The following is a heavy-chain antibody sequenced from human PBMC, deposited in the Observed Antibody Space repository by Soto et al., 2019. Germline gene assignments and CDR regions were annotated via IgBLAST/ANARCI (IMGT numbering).Heavy chain of an antibody. Sequence: PGGSLRLSCAASGFTFSKHWMHWVRQAPGKGLVWVSHIKTDGSFTRDADSLKGRFTISRDNARNTLYLQMNGLRAEDTAIYYCVRDNNWSLDYWGQGTMVTVYS. V-gene: IGHV3-74*01. CDR1: GFTFSKHW. CDR3: VRDNNWSLDY. D-gene: IGHD1-1*01. CDR2: IKTDGSFT. J-gene: IGHJ4*02.